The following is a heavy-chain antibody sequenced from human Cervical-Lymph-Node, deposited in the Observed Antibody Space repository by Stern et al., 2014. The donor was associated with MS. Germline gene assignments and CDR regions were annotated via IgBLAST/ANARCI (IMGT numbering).Heavy chain of an antibody. CDR2: SYFSGSP. CDR3: ARAPYDFTKWYGMDV. J-gene: IGHJ6*02. D-gene: IGHD4-11*01. V-gene: IGHV4-59*02. CDR1: GGSVSSYY. Sequence: QDQLVQSGPGLVKPSETLSLTCTVSGGSVSSYYWGWIRQPPGKGLEWIGHSYFSGSPNYSPSLKSRVTIYVDTSKNQFSLRLSSVTAADTAVYYCARAPYDFTKWYGMDVWGQGTTVTVS.